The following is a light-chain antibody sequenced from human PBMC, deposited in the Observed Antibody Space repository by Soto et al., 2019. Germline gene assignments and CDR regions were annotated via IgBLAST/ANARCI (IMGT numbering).Light chain of an antibody. V-gene: IGKV3-20*01. CDR2: GAS. J-gene: IGKJ1*01. Sequence: EIVLTQFPGTLSLSPGERATLSCRASQSVSSTFLAWYQQKPGQAPRLLISGASSRATGIPDRFSGSGSGADFALTISRLEPEVFAVYYCQQYGGSSQWAFGQGTKLDIK. CDR3: QQYGGSSQWA. CDR1: QSVSSTF.